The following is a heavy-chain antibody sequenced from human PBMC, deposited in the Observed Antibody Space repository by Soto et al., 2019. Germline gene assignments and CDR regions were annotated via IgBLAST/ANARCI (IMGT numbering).Heavy chain of an antibody. CDR2: TYYRSKWFH. Sequence: QGRLQQSGPVLVKPSQTLSLTCAISGDSVSSDITSWNWIRQSPSRGLEWLGRTYYRSKWFHDYAASVRSRITINPDTSKNQFSLELNSMTPEDTAVYYCARGNALDVWGQGTVVTVSS. D-gene: IGHD3-10*01. V-gene: IGHV6-1*01. J-gene: IGHJ3*01. CDR3: ARGNALDV. CDR1: GDSVSSDITS.